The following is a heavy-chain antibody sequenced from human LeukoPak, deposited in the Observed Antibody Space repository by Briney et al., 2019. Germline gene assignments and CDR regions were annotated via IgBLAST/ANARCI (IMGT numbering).Heavy chain of an antibody. V-gene: IGHV3-23*01. Sequence: GSLRLSRAASGFTFNNYAMSWVRQTPGKGLEWVSAISDNGGDTKYADSVKGRFTISRDNSRNTLYLQMNSLRVEDTAIYYCGRDWKLDYWGQGTLVTVSS. CDR1: GFTFNNYA. D-gene: IGHD1-1*01. CDR2: ISDNGGDT. J-gene: IGHJ4*02. CDR3: GRDWKLDY.